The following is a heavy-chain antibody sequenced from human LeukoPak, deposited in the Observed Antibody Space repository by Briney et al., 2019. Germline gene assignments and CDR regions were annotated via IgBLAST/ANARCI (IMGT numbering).Heavy chain of an antibody. CDR1: GFTFSSFA. CDR2: LNLDGSDK. CDR3: AKGKRYPDY. Sequence: GGSLRLSCAASGFTFSSFAINWVRQAPGKGLGWVASLNLDGSDKYYVDSVKGRFTISRDNAKNSLYLQMDSLRVEDTAVYYCAKGKRYPDYWGQGTLVTVSS. J-gene: IGHJ4*02. V-gene: IGHV3-7*03. D-gene: IGHD1-1*01.